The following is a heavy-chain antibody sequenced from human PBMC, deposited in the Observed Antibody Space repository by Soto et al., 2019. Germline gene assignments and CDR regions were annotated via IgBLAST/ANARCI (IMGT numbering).Heavy chain of an antibody. CDR1: GFSFSSYA. V-gene: IGHV3-23*01. CDR3: AKESMPEHYGDTLCDH. J-gene: IGHJ4*02. D-gene: IGHD4-17*01. CDR2: FSAGGRA. Sequence: EVQLLESGGGLVQPGESLRLSCAASGFSFSSYALSWVRQAPGKGLEWVSPFSAGGRADYADSVTGRFNIAKDFSKKPLHLQKNSLRAEYTAVYYCAKESMPEHYGDTLCDHWGQGTLVTVSS.